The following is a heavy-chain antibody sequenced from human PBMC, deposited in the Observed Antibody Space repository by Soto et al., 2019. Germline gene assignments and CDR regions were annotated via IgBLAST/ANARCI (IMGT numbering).Heavy chain of an antibody. J-gene: IGHJ3*02. Sequence: GGSLRLSCAASGFTFSSYGMHWVRQAPGKGLEWVAVISYDGSNKYYADSVKGRFTISRDNSKNTLYLQMNSLRAEDTAVYYCAKEKSIRVYFRDAFDIWGQGTMVTVSS. CDR3: AKEKSIRVYFRDAFDI. CDR2: ISYDGSNK. CDR1: GFTFSSYG. V-gene: IGHV3-30*18. D-gene: IGHD6-13*01.